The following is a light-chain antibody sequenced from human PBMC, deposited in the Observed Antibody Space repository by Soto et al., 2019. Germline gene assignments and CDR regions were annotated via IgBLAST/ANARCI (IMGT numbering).Light chain of an antibody. CDR1: TSDVGIYNL. CDR3: SSYAGSRWV. Sequence: QSALTQPASVSGSPGQSITISCSGTTSDVGIYNLVSWYQQHPGKAPNLVIYEVDKRPSGVSKRFSGSRSGNTASLTISGLQSEDEAGYYCSSYAGSRWVFGGGTKLTVL. CDR2: EVD. V-gene: IGLV2-23*02. J-gene: IGLJ3*02.